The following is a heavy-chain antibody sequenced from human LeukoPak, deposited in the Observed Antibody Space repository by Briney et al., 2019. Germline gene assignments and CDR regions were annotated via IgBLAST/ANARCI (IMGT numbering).Heavy chain of an antibody. CDR3: ASGGGASDY. CDR2: IKQDGSEK. D-gene: IGHD1-26*01. Sequence: PGGSLRLSCAASGFSFSSYWMTWVRQAPGKGLEWVANIKQDGSEKYYVDSVKGRFTISRDNAKDSLYLQMNSLRAEDTAVYYCASGGGASDYWGQGTLVIVSS. CDR1: GFSFSSYW. V-gene: IGHV3-7*01. J-gene: IGHJ4*02.